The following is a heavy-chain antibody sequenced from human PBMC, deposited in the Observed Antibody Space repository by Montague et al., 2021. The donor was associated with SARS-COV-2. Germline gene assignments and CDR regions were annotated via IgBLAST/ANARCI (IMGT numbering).Heavy chain of an antibody. CDR1: GGSFSAYY. V-gene: IGHV4-34*01. Sequence: ETLSLTCAVYGGSFSAYYWSWIRQPPGRGLAWIGEINHSGTTNYKSSLESRLSMSVDTSKNQFSLNLSSVTAADTAVYFCSRTYRGTFDFWGQGILVTVSS. CDR2: INHSGTT. CDR3: SRTYRGTFDF. D-gene: IGHD1-7*01. J-gene: IGHJ4*02.